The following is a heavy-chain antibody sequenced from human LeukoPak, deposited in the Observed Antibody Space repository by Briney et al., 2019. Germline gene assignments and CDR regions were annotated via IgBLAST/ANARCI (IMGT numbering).Heavy chain of an antibody. V-gene: IGHV3-23*01. J-gene: IGHJ4*02. CDR3: AKGDSSGGDFDY. Sequence: GGSLRLSCAASGFTFSSYAMSWVRQAPGKGLEWVSAISGSGGSTYYADSVKGRFTISRDNSKNTLYLQMNSLRAENTAVYYCAKGDSSGGDFDYWGQGTLVTVSS. CDR1: GFTFSSYA. CDR2: ISGSGGST. D-gene: IGHD3-22*01.